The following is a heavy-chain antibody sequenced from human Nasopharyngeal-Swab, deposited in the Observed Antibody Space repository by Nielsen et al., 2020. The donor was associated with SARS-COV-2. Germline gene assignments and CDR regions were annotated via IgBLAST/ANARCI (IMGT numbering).Heavy chain of an antibody. J-gene: IGHJ6*03. Sequence: ASVKVSCKASGYTFTGYYMHWVRQAPGQGLEWMGWINPNSGGTNYAQKFQGWVTMTRDTSISTAYMELSRLRSDDTAVYYCARDKGSGSDYYYHYMDVWGKGTTVTVSS. CDR3: ARDKGSGSDYYYHYMDV. CDR2: INPNSGGT. CDR1: GYTFTGYY. D-gene: IGHD6-19*01. V-gene: IGHV1-2*04.